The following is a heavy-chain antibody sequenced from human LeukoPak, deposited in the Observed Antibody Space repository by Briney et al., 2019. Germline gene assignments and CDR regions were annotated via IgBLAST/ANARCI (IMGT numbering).Heavy chain of an antibody. D-gene: IGHD5-18*01. V-gene: IGHV3-23*01. CDR1: GFTFSNYA. CDR3: AKAYGYSYGCSFDY. J-gene: IGHJ4*02. Sequence: PGGSLRLSCVVSGFTFSNYAMNWVRQAPGKGLEWVSGVSGSGGSTSYAESVKGRFTISRDNSKNTLYLQVNSLRAEDTAVYYCAKAYGYSYGCSFDYWGQGTLVTVSS. CDR2: VSGSGGST.